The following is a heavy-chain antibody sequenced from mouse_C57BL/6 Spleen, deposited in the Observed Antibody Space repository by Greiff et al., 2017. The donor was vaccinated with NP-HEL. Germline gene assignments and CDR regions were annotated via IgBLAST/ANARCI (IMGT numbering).Heavy chain of an antibody. CDR1: GYTFTSYW. D-gene: IGHD2-5*01. J-gene: IGHJ3*01. CDR3: AREAAYYSNYPAWFAY. CDR2: INPSSGYT. V-gene: IGHV1-7*01. Sequence: VQRVESGAELAKPGASVKLSCKASGYTFTSYWMHWVKQRPGQGLEWIGYINPSSGYTKYNQKFKDKATLTADKSSSTAYMQLSSLTYEDSAVYYCAREAAYYSNYPAWFAYWGQGTLVTVSA.